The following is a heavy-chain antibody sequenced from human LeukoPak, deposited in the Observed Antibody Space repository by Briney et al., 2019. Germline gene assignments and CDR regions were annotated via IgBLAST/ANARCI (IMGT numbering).Heavy chain of an antibody. J-gene: IGHJ4*02. CDR3: ARAGTGILLWFGDRSDC. Sequence: GGSLRLSCAASGFTFSSYTMNWVRQAPGKGLEWVSSISSSSSYTYYADSVKGRFTISRDNAKKSLYLQMNSLRAEDTAVYYCARAGTGILLWFGDRSDCWGQGTLVTVSS. D-gene: IGHD3-10*01. V-gene: IGHV3-21*01. CDR2: ISSSSSYT. CDR1: GFTFSSYT.